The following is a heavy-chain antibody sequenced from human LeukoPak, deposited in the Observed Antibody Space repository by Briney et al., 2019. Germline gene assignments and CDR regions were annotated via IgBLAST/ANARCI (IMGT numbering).Heavy chain of an antibody. Sequence: GGSLRLSCAASGFTFSSYSMNWVRQAPGKGLEWVSGINWNGGSTGYADSVKGRFTISRDNAKNSLYLQMNSLRAEDTALYYCARQGNSSGWPFDYWGQGTLVTVSS. CDR3: ARQGNSSGWPFDY. V-gene: IGHV3-20*04. CDR2: INWNGGST. D-gene: IGHD6-19*01. CDR1: GFTFSSYS. J-gene: IGHJ4*02.